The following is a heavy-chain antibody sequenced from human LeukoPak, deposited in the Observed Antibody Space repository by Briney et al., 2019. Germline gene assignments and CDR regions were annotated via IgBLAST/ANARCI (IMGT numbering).Heavy chain of an antibody. Sequence: SGPTLVNPTQTLRLTCTFSGFSLSTSGMRVSWIRQPPGKALEWLSRIDWDDDKFYSTSLKTRLTISKDTSKNQVVLTMTNMDPVDTATYYCARTAYSSGWACFDYWGQGTLVTVSS. J-gene: IGHJ4*02. CDR1: GFSLSTSGMR. D-gene: IGHD6-19*01. CDR3: ARTAYSSGWACFDY. V-gene: IGHV2-70*04. CDR2: IDWDDDK.